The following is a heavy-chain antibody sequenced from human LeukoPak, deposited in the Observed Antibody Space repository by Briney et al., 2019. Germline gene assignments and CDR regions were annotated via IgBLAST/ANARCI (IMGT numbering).Heavy chain of an antibody. CDR1: GFTFSSYG. J-gene: IGHJ3*02. CDR2: IRYDGSNK. V-gene: IGHV3-30*02. CDR3: ARDIAARGAFDI. Sequence: GGSLRLSCAASGFTFSSYGVHWVRQAPGKGLEWVAFIRYDGSNKYYADSVKGRFTISRDNAKNSLYLQMNSLRAEDTAVYYCARDIAARGAFDIWGQGTMVTVSS. D-gene: IGHD6-6*01.